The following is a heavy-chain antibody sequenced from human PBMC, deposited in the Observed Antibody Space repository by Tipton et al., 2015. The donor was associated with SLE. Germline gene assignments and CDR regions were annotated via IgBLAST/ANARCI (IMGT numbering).Heavy chain of an antibody. CDR2: TYYTGGT. V-gene: IGHV4-38-2*02. Sequence: TLSLTCTVSGDSISSGYYWGWVRQPPGKGLEWVGSTYYTGGTYYNPSLKSRVTISMDTSMNQISLKLTSVTAADTAVYYCARWIPTAQYTGFDYWGQGTLVIVSS. CDR3: ARWIPTAQYTGFDY. D-gene: IGHD1-26*01. J-gene: IGHJ4*02. CDR1: GDSISSGYY.